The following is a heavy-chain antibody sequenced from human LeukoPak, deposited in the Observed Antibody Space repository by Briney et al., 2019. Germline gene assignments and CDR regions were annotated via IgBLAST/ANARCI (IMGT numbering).Heavy chain of an antibody. Sequence: GESLKISCKGSGYSFTSYWIGWVRQMPGKGLEWMGIIYPGDSATRYSPSFQGQVTISADKSISTAYLQWSSLKASDTAMYYCARHGVLEYQLLPYYYYYGMDVWGQGTTVTVSS. CDR1: GYSFTSYW. CDR3: ARHGVLEYQLLPYYYYYGMDV. D-gene: IGHD2-2*01. V-gene: IGHV5-51*01. CDR2: IYPGDSAT. J-gene: IGHJ6*02.